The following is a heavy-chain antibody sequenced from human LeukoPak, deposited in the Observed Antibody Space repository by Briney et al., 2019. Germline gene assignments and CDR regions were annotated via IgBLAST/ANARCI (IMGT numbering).Heavy chain of an antibody. CDR2: ISSSSSYI. D-gene: IGHD3-22*01. CDR3: ARDGGYYYDSSGYYPENY. V-gene: IGHV3-21*01. Sequence: PGGSLRLSCAAFGFTFSSYSMNWVRQAPGKGLEWVSSISSSSSYIYYADSVKGRFTISRDNAKNSLYLQMNSLRAEDTAVYYCARDGGYYYDSSGYYPENYWGQGTLVTVSS. J-gene: IGHJ4*02. CDR1: GFTFSSYS.